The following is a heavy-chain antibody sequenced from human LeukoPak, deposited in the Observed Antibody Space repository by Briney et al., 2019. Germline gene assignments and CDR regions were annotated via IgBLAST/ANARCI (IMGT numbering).Heavy chain of an antibody. CDR3: ATGIVSTSGDY. Sequence: PGGSLRLSCAASGFTFSDYYMNWIRQAPGKGLEWVSYITSSGSAIYYADSVRGRFTISRDNARNSMFLHMDDLRAEDTAIYYCATGIVSTSGDYWGQGTLVTVSS. J-gene: IGHJ4*02. CDR1: GFTFSDYY. CDR2: ITSSGSAI. V-gene: IGHV3-11*01. D-gene: IGHD5/OR15-5a*01.